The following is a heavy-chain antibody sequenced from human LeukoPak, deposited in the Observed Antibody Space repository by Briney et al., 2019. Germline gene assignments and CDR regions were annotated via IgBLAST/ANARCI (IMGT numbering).Heavy chain of an antibody. CDR1: GFTFSIYG. V-gene: IGHV3-30*18. J-gene: IGHJ4*02. Sequence: GGSLRLSCAASGFTFSIYGMHWVRQAPGKGLEWVAVISYDGSNKYYADSVKGRFTISRDNSKNTLYLQMNSLRAEDTAVYYCAKGSELQIDYWGQGTLVTVSS. CDR3: AKGSELQIDY. D-gene: IGHD3-10*01. CDR2: ISYDGSNK.